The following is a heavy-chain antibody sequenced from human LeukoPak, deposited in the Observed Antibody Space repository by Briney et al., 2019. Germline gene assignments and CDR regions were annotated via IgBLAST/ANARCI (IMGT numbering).Heavy chain of an antibody. CDR2: INYSGTI. CDR1: GGSISSNNHY. V-gene: IGHV4-39*01. CDR3: ARHPGYSSGWWYFDF. Sequence: SETLSLTCTVSGGSISSNNHYWGWIRQPPGKGLEWLGSINYSGTIFYSPSLNSRVTISVDTSGNQFSPKLTSATAADTAVYYCARHPGYSSGWWYFDFWGQGTLVTVSS. J-gene: IGHJ4*02. D-gene: IGHD5-18*01.